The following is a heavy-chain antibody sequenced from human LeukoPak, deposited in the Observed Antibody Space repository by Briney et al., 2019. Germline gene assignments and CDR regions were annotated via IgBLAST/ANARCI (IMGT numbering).Heavy chain of an antibody. V-gene: IGHV4-59*01. CDR3: ARGQSDIVVVPAAVVWFDP. D-gene: IGHD2-2*01. CDR2: IYYSGST. CDR1: GGSISSYY. Sequence: SETLSLTCTVSGGSISSYYWSWIRQPPGKGLEWIGYIYYSGSTNYNPSLKSRVTISVDTSKNQFSLKLSSVTAADTAVCYCARGQSDIVVVPAAVVWFDPWGQGTLVTVSS. J-gene: IGHJ5*02.